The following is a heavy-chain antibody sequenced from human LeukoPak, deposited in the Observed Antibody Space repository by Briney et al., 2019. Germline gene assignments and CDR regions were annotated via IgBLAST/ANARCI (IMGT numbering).Heavy chain of an antibody. D-gene: IGHD3-22*01. CDR1: GFTFSSYG. CDR3: AKLGIVVVTLQPTHRGVDP. CDR2: IRYDGSNK. V-gene: IGHV3-30*02. J-gene: IGHJ5*02. Sequence: PGGSLRFSCAASGFTFSSYGMHWVRQAPGKGLEWVAFIRYDGSNKYYADSVKGRFTISRDNSKNTLYLQMNSLRAEDTAVYYCAKLGIVVVTLQPTHRGVDPWGQGTLVTVSS.